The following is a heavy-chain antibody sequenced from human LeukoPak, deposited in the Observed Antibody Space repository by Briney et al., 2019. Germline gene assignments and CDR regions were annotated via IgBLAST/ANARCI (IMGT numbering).Heavy chain of an antibody. V-gene: IGHV1-18*01. Sequence: GASVKVSCKASGYTFTSYGISWVRQAPGQGLEWMGWISAYNGNTNYAQKLQGRVTMTTDTSTSTAYMELSSLRSEDTAVYYCASGGGKSQYYYYYYMDVWGKGTTATVSS. D-gene: IGHD3-16*01. J-gene: IGHJ6*03. CDR2: ISAYNGNT. CDR3: ASGGGKSQYYYYYYMDV. CDR1: GYTFTSYG.